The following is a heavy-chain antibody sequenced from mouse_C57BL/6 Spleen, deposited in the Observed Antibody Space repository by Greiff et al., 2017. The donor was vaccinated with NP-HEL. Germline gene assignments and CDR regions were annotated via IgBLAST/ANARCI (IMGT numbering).Heavy chain of an antibody. V-gene: IGHV1-69*01. J-gene: IGHJ3*01. CDR2: IDPSDSYT. Sequence: QVQLQQPGAELVMPGASVKLSCKASGYTFTSYWMHWVKQRPGQGLEWIGEIDPSDSYTNYNQKFKGKSTLTVDKSSSTAYMQLSSLTSEDSAVYYCARGEDGYPAWFAYWGQGTLVTVSA. D-gene: IGHD2-3*01. CDR3: ARGEDGYPAWFAY. CDR1: GYTFTSYW.